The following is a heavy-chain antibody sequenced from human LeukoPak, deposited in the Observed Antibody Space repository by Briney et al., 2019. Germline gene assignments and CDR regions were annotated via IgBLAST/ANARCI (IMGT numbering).Heavy chain of an antibody. Sequence: PSETLSLTCAVYGGSFSGYYWSWIRQPPGKGLEWIGEIDHSGSTNYNPSLKSRVTISVDTSKNQFSLKLSSVTAADTAVYNCARVSMITFGGVVVFDYWGQGTLVTVSS. CDR2: IDHSGST. V-gene: IGHV4-34*01. J-gene: IGHJ4*02. D-gene: IGHD3-16*02. CDR3: ARVSMITFGGVVVFDY. CDR1: GGSFSGYY.